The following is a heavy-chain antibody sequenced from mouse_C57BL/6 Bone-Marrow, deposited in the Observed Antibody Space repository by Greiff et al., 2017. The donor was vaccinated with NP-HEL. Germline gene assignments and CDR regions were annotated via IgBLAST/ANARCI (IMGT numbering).Heavy chain of an antibody. J-gene: IGHJ2*01. CDR1: GFPFSNYA. Sequence: EVKLMESGGGLVKPGGSLKFSCAASGFPFSNYAMSWVRQTPEKRLEWVASISGGDTTYYSDSVKGRFTISRDNARNILYLQMSCLRSEDTAMYYCARGAYGTNSAYYFDYWGQGTTLTVSS. D-gene: IGHD1-1*01. V-gene: IGHV5-6-5*01. CDR3: ARGAYGTNSAYYFDY. CDR2: ISGGDTT.